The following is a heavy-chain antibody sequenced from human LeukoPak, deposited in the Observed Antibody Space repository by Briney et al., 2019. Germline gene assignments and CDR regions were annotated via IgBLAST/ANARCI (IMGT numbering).Heavy chain of an antibody. V-gene: IGHV3-21*04. CDR3: ARYLRYFDWSRWGAFDI. D-gene: IGHD3-9*01. CDR1: GFTFSSYG. Sequence: GGSLRLSCAASGFTFSSYGINWVRQAPGKGLEWVSSISSISSYIYYADSVKGRFTISRDNAKNSLYLQMSSLRAEDTAVYYCARYLRYFDWSRWGAFDIWGQGTMVTVSS. J-gene: IGHJ3*02. CDR2: ISSISSYI.